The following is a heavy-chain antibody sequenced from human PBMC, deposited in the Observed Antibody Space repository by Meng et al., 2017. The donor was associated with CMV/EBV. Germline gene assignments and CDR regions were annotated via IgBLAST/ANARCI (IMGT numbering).Heavy chain of an antibody. CDR1: SISSSSYY. D-gene: IGHD2-2*01. CDR3: ARSVGYCSSTSCTPPQH. J-gene: IGHJ1*01. V-gene: IGHV4-39*07. CDR2: IYYSGST. Sequence: SISSSSYYWGWIRQPPGKGLEWIGSIYYSGSTYYNPSLKSRVTISVDTSKNQFSLKLSSVTAADTAVYYCARSVGYCSSTSCTPPQHWGQGTLVTVSS.